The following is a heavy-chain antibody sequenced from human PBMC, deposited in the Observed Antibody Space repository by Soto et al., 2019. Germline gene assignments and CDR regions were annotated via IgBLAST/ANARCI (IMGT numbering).Heavy chain of an antibody. CDR2: TFPMFGKA. CDR3: ATVDITTWIDGMDV. V-gene: IGHV1-69*06. D-gene: IGHD2-2*03. J-gene: IGHJ6*02. CDR1: GGTFSSYA. Sequence: ASVKVSCKASGGTFSSYAISWVRQAPGQGLEWMGGTFPMFGKANYAQKFQGRVTISADKSTTTAYMELSSLTSEDTAVYYCATVDITTWIDGMDVWGQGTTVTVSS.